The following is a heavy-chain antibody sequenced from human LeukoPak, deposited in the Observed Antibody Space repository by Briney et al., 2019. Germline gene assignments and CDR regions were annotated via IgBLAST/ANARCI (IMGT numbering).Heavy chain of an antibody. V-gene: IGHV4-39*01. CDR2: IYYSGST. CDR3: ARGDYFV. D-gene: IGHD4-17*01. Sequence: SETPSLTCTVSGGSISSSSYYWGWIRQPPGKGLEWIGSIYYSGSTYYNPSLKSRVTISVDTSKNQFSLKLSSVTAADTAVYYCARGDYFVWGQGTLVTVSS. CDR1: GGSISSSSYY. J-gene: IGHJ4*02.